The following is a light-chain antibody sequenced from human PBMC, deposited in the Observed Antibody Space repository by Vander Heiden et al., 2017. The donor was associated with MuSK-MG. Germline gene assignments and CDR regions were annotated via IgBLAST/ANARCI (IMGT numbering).Light chain of an antibody. CDR2: VVS. CDR1: QSVSRS. V-gene: IGKV1-39*01. CDR3: QQSYSVPLT. J-gene: IGKJ4*01. Sequence: DIQMTQSPPSLSASVGDRVTISCRASQSVSRSLNWYQQKPGEAPTLLIYVVSRLQTGGPSRFSGDGSGTDFTLTISSLQPEDFATYYCQQSYSVPLTFGGGTRVEIK.